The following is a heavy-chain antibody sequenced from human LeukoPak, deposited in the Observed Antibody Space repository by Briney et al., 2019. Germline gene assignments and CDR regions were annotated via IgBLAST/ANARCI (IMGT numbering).Heavy chain of an antibody. Sequence: GGSLRLSCAASGFTVSSNYMTWVRQAPGKGLEWVSVIYSGGSTYYADSVKGRFTISRHNSKNTLYLQMNSLRPEDTAVYYCARAMALRRDLVALFDYWGQGTLVTVSS. CDR1: GFTVSSNY. CDR2: IYSGGST. CDR3: ARAMALRRDLVALFDY. J-gene: IGHJ4*02. V-gene: IGHV3-53*04. D-gene: IGHD5-12*01.